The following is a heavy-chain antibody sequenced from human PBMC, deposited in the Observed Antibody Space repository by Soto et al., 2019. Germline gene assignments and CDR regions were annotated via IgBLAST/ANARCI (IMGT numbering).Heavy chain of an antibody. V-gene: IGHV3-53*01. CDR2: IYSGGST. CDR3: ARARCSGGSCYADDAFDI. D-gene: IGHD2-15*01. CDR1: GFTVSSNY. J-gene: IGHJ3*02. Sequence: GGSLRLSCAASGFTVSSNYMSWVRQAPGKGLEWVSVIYSGGSTYYADSVKGRFTISRDNSKNTLYLQMNSLRAEDTAVYYCARARCSGGSCYADDAFDIWGQGTMVTVSS.